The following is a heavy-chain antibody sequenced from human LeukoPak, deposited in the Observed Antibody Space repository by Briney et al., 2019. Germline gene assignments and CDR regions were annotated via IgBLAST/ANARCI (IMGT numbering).Heavy chain of an antibody. CDR2: INWNGGST. CDR1: GFTFDDYG. V-gene: IGHV3-20*04. D-gene: IGHD3-9*01. Sequence: PGGSLRLSCAASGFTFDDYGMSWVRQAPGKGLEWVSGINWNGGSTGYADSVKGRFTISRDNAKNSLYLQMNSLRAEDTAVYYCARDGPNDILSGFVYYMDVWGKGTTVTVSS. J-gene: IGHJ6*03. CDR3: ARDGPNDILSGFVYYMDV.